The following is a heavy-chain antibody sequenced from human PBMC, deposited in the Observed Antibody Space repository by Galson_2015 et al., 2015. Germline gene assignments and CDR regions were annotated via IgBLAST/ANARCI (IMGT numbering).Heavy chain of an antibody. CDR3: ARGLGSTNKRDHRFDS. V-gene: IGHV3-48*02. Sequence: SLRLSCAASGFIFGTQSMNWVRQAPGKGLEWVSYISSVSSSINYADSVKGRFTIYRDNAQNSLNLQMNNLRDEDTAVYYCARGLGSTNKRDHRFDSWGQGTLVTVSS. J-gene: IGHJ5*01. CDR2: ISSVSSSI. CDR1: GFIFGTQS. D-gene: IGHD3-10*01.